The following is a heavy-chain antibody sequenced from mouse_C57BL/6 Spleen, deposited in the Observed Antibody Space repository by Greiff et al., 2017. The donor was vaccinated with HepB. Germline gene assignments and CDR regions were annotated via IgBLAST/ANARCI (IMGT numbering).Heavy chain of an antibody. CDR2: IHPNSGST. V-gene: IGHV1-64*01. Sequence: VQLQQPGAELVKPGASVKLSCKASGYTFTSYWMHWVKQRPGQGLEWIGMIHPNSGSTNYNEKFKSKATLTVDKSSSTAYMQLSSLTSEDSAVYYCARRGGSHYFDYWGQGTTLTVSS. J-gene: IGHJ2*01. CDR3: ARRGGSHYFDY. CDR1: GYTFTSYW.